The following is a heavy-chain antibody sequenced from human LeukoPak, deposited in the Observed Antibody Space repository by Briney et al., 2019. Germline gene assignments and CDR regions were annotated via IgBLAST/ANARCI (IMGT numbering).Heavy chain of an antibody. CDR2: TYYRSKWYN. CDR3: ARGTGTALRYFDWLHPFDY. D-gene: IGHD3-9*01. J-gene: IGHJ4*02. Sequence: SQTLSLTCAISGDSVSSNSAAWNWIRQSPSRGLEWLGRTYYRSKWYNDYAVSVKSRITINPDTSKNQFSLQLNSVTPEDTAMYYCARGTGTALRYFDWLHPFDYWGQGTLVTVSS. V-gene: IGHV6-1*01. CDR1: GDSVSSNSAA.